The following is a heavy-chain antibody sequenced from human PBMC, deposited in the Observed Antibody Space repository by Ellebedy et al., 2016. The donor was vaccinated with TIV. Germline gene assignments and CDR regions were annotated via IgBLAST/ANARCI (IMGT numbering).Heavy chain of an antibody. CDR2: ISAYTGNT. V-gene: IGHV1-18*01. CDR3: TRDMVQGMVARYLWFDY. D-gene: IGHD5-12*01. CDR1: GYTFTSYG. Sequence: ASVKVSCKASGYTFTSYGISWVQQAPGQGLEWMGWISAYTGNTDYAQKFQGRVTLTTDTSTNTAYMELTSLRSDDTAVYYCTRDMVQGMVARYLWFDYWGQGTLVTVSS. J-gene: IGHJ4*02.